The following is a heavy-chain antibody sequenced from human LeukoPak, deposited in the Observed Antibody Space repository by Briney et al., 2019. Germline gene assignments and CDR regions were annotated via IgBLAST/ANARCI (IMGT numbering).Heavy chain of an antibody. Sequence: SETLSLTCTVSGGSISSYYWSWIRQPPGKGLVWIGYIYYSGSTNYNPSLKSRVTISVDTSKNQFSLKLSSVTAADTAVYYCARASTTVVPFDYWGQGTLVTVSS. CDR3: ARASTTVVPFDY. V-gene: IGHV4-59*01. CDR1: GGSISSYY. J-gene: IGHJ4*02. D-gene: IGHD4-23*01. CDR2: IYYSGST.